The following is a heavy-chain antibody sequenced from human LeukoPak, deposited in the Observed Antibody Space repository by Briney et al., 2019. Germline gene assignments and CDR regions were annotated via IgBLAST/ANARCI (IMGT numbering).Heavy chain of an antibody. J-gene: IGHJ6*03. Sequence: ASVKVSCKASGYTFTSYGISWVRQAPGQGLEWMGWISAYNGNTNYAQKLQGRVTMTTDTSTSTAYVELRSLRSDDTAVYYCARGTRDVYYYYMDVWGKGTTVTVSS. CDR3: ARGTRDVYYYYMDV. V-gene: IGHV1-18*01. CDR2: ISAYNGNT. CDR1: GYTFTSYG.